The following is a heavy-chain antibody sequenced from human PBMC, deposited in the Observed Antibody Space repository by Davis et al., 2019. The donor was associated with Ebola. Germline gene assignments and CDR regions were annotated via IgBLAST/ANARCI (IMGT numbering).Heavy chain of an antibody. J-gene: IGHJ4*02. CDR1: GFSFSSYW. CDR2: IKSDGSTK. Sequence: GESLKISCAASGFSFSSYWMHWVRQAPGKGLVWVSRIKSDGSTKGYADSVKGRFTISRDNAKNTLYLQMNSLRDEDTAVYYCARGTHYAHDYWGQGTLVTVSS. D-gene: IGHD2-2*01. CDR3: ARGTHYAHDY. V-gene: IGHV3-74*01.